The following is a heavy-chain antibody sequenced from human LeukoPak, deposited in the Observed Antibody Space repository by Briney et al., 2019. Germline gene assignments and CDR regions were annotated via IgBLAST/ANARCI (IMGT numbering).Heavy chain of an antibody. CDR3: ARVGGSYLRYYYGMDV. CDR1: GFTVSSNY. Sequence: GGSLTLSCAASGFTVSSNYMSWVRQAPGKGLEWVSVIYSGGSTYYADSVKGRFTISRHNSKNTLYLQMNSLRAEDTAVYYCARVGGSYLRYYYGMDVWGQGTTVTVSS. V-gene: IGHV3-53*04. D-gene: IGHD1-26*01. J-gene: IGHJ6*02. CDR2: IYSGGST.